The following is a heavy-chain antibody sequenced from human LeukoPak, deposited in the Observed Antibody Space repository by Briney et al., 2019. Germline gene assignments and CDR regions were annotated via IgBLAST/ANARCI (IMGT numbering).Heavy chain of an antibody. J-gene: IGHJ4*02. V-gene: IGHV5-51*01. CDR3: ASPSSSYYYGLDS. CDR1: GYSFTNYW. D-gene: IGHD3-22*01. CDR2: VYGGDSDT. Sequence: GESLKISCKGSGYSFTNYWIAWVRLMPGKGLEWMGIVYGGDSDTRYSPSFQGQVNISADKSISTAHLQWSSLKASDTAMYYCASPSSSYYYGLDSWGQGTLVTVSS.